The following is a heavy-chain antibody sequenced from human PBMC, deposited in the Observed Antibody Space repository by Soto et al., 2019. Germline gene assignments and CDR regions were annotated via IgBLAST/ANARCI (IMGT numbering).Heavy chain of an antibody. J-gene: IGHJ6*02. Sequence: ASVKVSCKASGYTFTSYYMHWVRRAPGQGLEWMGIINPSGGSTSYAQKFQGRVTMTRDTSTSTVYMELSSLRSEDTAVYYCARDFTKLGYCSSTSCRSKYYGMDVWGQGTTVTVSS. CDR1: GYTFTSYY. D-gene: IGHD2-2*01. CDR2: INPSGGST. V-gene: IGHV1-46*01. CDR3: ARDFTKLGYCSSTSCRSKYYGMDV.